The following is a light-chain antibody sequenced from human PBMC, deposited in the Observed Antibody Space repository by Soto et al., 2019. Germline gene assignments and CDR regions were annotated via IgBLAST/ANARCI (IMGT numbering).Light chain of an antibody. CDR2: GAS. Sequence: EIVLTQSPGTLSLSPGERATLSCGASQSVSSTYLAWYQQKPGQAPRLLIYGASNRATGIPDRFSGSGSGTDFTLTISRPEPEDFAVYYCQQYGSSLGLTFGGGTKVGIK. CDR1: QSVSSTY. CDR3: QQYGSSLGLT. V-gene: IGKV3-20*01. J-gene: IGKJ4*01.